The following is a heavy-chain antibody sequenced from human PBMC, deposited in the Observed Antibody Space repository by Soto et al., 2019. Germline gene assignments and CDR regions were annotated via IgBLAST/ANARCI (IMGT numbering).Heavy chain of an antibody. V-gene: IGHV1-3*05. Sequence: QVQLVQSGAEEKKPGASVQVSCKASGYTFTSYAMHWVRQAPGQRLDWMGWINAGNGNTKYSQKFQGRVTITRDTSASTAYMELSSLRSEDTAVYCCAREPSYYGIDVWGQGTTVTVSS. CDR2: INAGNGNT. CDR1: GYTFTSYA. CDR3: AREPSYYGIDV. J-gene: IGHJ6*02.